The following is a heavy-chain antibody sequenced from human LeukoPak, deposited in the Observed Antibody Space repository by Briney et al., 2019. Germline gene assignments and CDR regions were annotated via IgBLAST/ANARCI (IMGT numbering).Heavy chain of an antibody. Sequence: PRGSLRLSCAASGFTVSSNYMSWVRQAPGKGLEWVSGISGSGGSTYYADSVKGRFTISRDTSKNTLYLQMNTLRAEDTAVYYCAKEGGSSTWYDGWFDPWGQGTLVTVSS. D-gene: IGHD6-13*01. V-gene: IGHV3-23*01. CDR1: GFTVSSNY. CDR3: AKEGGSSTWYDGWFDP. CDR2: ISGSGGST. J-gene: IGHJ5*02.